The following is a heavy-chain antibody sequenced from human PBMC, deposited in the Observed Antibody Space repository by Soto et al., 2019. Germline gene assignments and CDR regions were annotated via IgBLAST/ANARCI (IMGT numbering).Heavy chain of an antibody. CDR3: ARGGLQSFYFPPDF. D-gene: IGHD4-4*01. V-gene: IGHV3-33*01. CDR1: EFAFNTYA. CDR2: IWYDGRNK. Sequence: GGSLRLSCVASEFAFNTYAIHWVRQAPGQGLKWVAVIWYDGRNKYYAESVKGRFTISRDNSENTVSLQMNSLRPDDTAIYHCARGGLQSFYFPPDFWGRGTLVTVSS. J-gene: IGHJ4*02.